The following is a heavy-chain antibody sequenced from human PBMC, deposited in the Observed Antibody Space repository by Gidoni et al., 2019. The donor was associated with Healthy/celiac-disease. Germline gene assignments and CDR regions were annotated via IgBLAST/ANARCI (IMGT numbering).Heavy chain of an antibody. V-gene: IGHV3-33*01. CDR1: GFTFSSYG. D-gene: IGHD4-4*01. CDR3: ARETTDDSYYFDY. J-gene: IGHJ4*02. CDR2: IWYDGSNK. Sequence: QVQLVELGGRVVQLGRSLRVSCAASGFTFSSYGMHWVRQAPGKGLEWLAVIWYDGSNKYYADSVKGRFTISRDNSKNTLYLQMNSLRAEDTAVYYCARETTDDSYYFDYWGQGTLVTVSS.